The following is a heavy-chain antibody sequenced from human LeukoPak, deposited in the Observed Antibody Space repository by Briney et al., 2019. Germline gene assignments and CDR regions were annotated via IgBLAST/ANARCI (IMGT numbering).Heavy chain of an antibody. CDR1: GHSIRSTNW. Sequence: SDTLSLTCVVSGHSIRSTNWWGWIRQPPGKGLEWIGYIYYSGSTYYNPSLKSRVTMSVDTSKNLFSLKLSSVTAVDTAVYYCARRYCSYTSCYYPDAFDIWGRGTMVTVSS. CDR3: ARRYCSYTSCYYPDAFDI. V-gene: IGHV4-28*01. CDR2: IYYSGST. D-gene: IGHD2-2*01. J-gene: IGHJ3*02.